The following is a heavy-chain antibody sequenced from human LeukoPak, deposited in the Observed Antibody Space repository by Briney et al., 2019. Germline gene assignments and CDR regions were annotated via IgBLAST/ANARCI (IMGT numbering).Heavy chain of an antibody. D-gene: IGHD6-13*01. CDR3: ADGDAGTIDY. Sequence: GGSLRLSCAASGFTFSNYNMNWVRQAPGKGLEWVSSITSSSTYIYYADSVKGRFTISRDNAENSLYLQMNSLRAEDTAVYYCADGDAGTIDYWGQGTLVTVSS. CDR2: ITSSSTYI. V-gene: IGHV3-21*01. CDR1: GFTFSNYN. J-gene: IGHJ4*02.